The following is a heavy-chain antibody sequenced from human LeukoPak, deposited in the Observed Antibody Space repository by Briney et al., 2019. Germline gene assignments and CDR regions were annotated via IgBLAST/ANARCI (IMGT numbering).Heavy chain of an antibody. CDR1: GFTFSSYA. J-gene: IGHJ5*02. CDR3: ARSRVMPAIRGFDP. Sequence: GGSLRLSCAASGFTFSSYAMHWVRQAPGKGLEWVAVISYDGSSKYYADSLKGRFTISRDSSKNTLYLQMNSLRAEDTAVYCARSRVMPAIRGFDPWGQGTLVTVSS. D-gene: IGHD2-2*01. CDR2: ISYDGSSK. V-gene: IGHV3-30*01.